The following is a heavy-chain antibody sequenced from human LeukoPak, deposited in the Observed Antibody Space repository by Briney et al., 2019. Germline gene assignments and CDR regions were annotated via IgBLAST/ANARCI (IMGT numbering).Heavy chain of an antibody. V-gene: IGHV3-74*01. CDR1: GFTFSSYW. CDR3: SRRGIGARPFDY. D-gene: IGHD6-6*01. CDR2: ISTEGSST. J-gene: IGHJ4*02. Sequence: GGSLRLSCAASGFTFSSYWMHWVRPAPGKGLVWVSRISTEGSSTTYAGSVKGRFTISRDNAKKTLYLQINSLRPEDTAVYYCSRRGIGARPFDYWGQGTLVTVSS.